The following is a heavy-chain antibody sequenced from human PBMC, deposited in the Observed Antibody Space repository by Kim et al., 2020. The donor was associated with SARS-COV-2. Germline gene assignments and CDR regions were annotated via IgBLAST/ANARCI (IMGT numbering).Heavy chain of an antibody. Sequence: GGSLRLSCAASGFTFSSYSMTWVRQAPGKGLEWGSSIRSSSSYIYYADSVKGRFTISRDNAKNSLYLHMDSLRAEETAVYYCASDLVRCGGLDVWGQGTTVTVSS. V-gene: IGHV3-21*01. CDR2: IRSSSSYI. CDR1: GFTFSSYS. D-gene: IGHD4-17*01. CDR3: ASDLVRCGGLDV. J-gene: IGHJ6*02.